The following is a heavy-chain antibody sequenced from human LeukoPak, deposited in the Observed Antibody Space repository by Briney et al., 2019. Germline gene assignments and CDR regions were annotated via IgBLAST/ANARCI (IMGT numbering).Heavy chain of an antibody. V-gene: IGHV3-53*04. J-gene: IGHJ4*02. Sequence: PGGSLRLSCAASGFTVSTNCMTGVRQAPGKGLEWVSTIYSGGTTYYADSMMGRFTISRHNSRNTLYLQMNSLRAEDTAVYYCARVDTVMAYYFDLWGQGTLVTVSS. CDR1: GFTVSTNC. D-gene: IGHD5-18*01. CDR2: IYSGGTT. CDR3: ARVDTVMAYYFDL.